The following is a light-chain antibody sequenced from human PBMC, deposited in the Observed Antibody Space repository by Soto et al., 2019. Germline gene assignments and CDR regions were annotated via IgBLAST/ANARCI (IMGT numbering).Light chain of an antibody. V-gene: IGKV3-20*01. CDR1: ETIKKNY. CDR3: QKYAESPIT. CDR2: AAS. Sequence: DIVLTQSPGTLSLSPGEGSTLSCRASETIKKNYLAWYQQQTGQAPRLLIYAASRRATGIPDRFSGGGSGTDLNLTISRLEPEDIAVFYCQKYAESPITFGQGTRLEIK. J-gene: IGKJ5*01.